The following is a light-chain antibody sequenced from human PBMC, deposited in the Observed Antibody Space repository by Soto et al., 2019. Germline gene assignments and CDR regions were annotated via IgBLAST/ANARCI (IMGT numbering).Light chain of an antibody. J-gene: IGKJ1*01. V-gene: IGKV2-28*01. Sequence: EIVLTQSPLSLPVTPGEPASISCRSSQSLLHRNGYTYLDWYLQKPGQSPQLLIYAASNRASGVPDRFSGSGSGTDFILKISRVEAEDVGVYYCMQSLRIRTFGQGTKVEIK. CDR3: MQSLRIRT. CDR2: AAS. CDR1: QSLLHRNGYTY.